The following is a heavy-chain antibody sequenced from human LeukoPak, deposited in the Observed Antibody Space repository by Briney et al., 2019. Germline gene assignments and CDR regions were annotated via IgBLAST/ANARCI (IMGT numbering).Heavy chain of an antibody. J-gene: IGHJ6*02. D-gene: IGHD6-13*01. Sequence: GGSLRLSCAASGFTFSSYGMHWVRQAPGKGLEWEAFISYDGSNKYYADSVKGRFTISRDNSKNTLYLQMNSLRAEDTAVYYCASTSSWTGYDYGMDVWGQGTTVTVSS. CDR3: ASTSSWTGYDYGMDV. CDR1: GFTFSSYG. V-gene: IGHV3-30*19. CDR2: ISYDGSNK.